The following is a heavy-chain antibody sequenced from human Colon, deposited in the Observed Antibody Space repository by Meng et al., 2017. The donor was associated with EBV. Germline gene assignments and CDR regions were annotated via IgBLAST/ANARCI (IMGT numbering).Heavy chain of an antibody. Sequence: VHLPDSRPRLVKPSETLSLTCAVSGGSISSYNWWSWVRLAPGKGLEWIGEIYHSGSTNSNPSLRSRLTLSVDKSKNQISLKLTSVTAADTALYYCAKVQSSGRFSWFDPWGQGTLVTVSS. V-gene: IGHV4-4*02. CDR2: IYHSGST. CDR3: AKVQSSGRFSWFDP. J-gene: IGHJ5*02. D-gene: IGHD3-10*01. CDR1: GGSISSYNW.